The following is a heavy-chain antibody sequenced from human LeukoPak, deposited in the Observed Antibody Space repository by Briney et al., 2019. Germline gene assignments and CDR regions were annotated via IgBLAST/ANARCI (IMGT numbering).Heavy chain of an antibody. Sequence: TGGSLRLSCAASGFSFSSFAMTWVRQAPGKGLEWVSVIRGGGGSTTYADAVKGRFTISRDDSKNTVYLQMNSLRADDTAVYYCAKDHSSLGGLDYWGQGTLVTVSP. V-gene: IGHV3-23*01. CDR1: GFSFSSFA. D-gene: IGHD3-22*01. J-gene: IGHJ4*02. CDR2: IRGGGGST. CDR3: AKDHSSLGGLDY.